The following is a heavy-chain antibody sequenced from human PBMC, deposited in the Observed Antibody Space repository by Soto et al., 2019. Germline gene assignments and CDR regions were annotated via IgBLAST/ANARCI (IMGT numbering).Heavy chain of an antibody. Sequence: PSETLSLTCTVSGGSLSSYYWSWIRQPPGKGLEWIGYIYYSGSTNYNPSLKSRVTISVDTSKNQFSLTLSSVTAADTAVYYCARAPVNYDILTGYYMRRFFGFDFWGQGTQVTVSS. CDR3: ARAPVNYDILTGYYMRRFFGFDF. J-gene: IGHJ4*02. CDR1: GGSLSSYY. D-gene: IGHD3-9*01. V-gene: IGHV4-59*01. CDR2: IYYSGST.